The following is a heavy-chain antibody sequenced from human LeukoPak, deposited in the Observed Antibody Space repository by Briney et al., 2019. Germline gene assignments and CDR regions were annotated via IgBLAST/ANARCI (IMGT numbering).Heavy chain of an antibody. D-gene: IGHD2-2*01. J-gene: IGHJ6*03. V-gene: IGHV1-2*02. Sequence: ASVKVSCKASGYTFTGYYMHWVRQAPGQGLEWMGWINPNSGGTNYAQKFQGRVTMTRDTSISTAYMELSRLRSDDTAVYYCARVVIGYCSSTSCLTGYYYYMDVWGKGTTVTVSS. CDR1: GYTFTGYY. CDR3: ARVVIGYCSSTSCLTGYYYYMDV. CDR2: INPNSGGT.